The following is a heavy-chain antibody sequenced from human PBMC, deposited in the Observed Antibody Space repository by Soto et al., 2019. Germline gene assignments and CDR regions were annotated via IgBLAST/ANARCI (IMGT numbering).Heavy chain of an antibody. CDR2: IYYSGST. J-gene: IGHJ6*02. CDR3: ARAPYYYYYMDV. CDR1: GGYISSGDYY. Sequence: PSEALSLTCTGSGGYISSGDYYWNGIRQPPGKGLEWIGYIYYSGSTYYNPSLKSRVTISVDTSKNQFSLKLSSVTAADTAVYYCARAPYYYYYMDVWGQGTTVTVSS. V-gene: IGHV4-30-4*01.